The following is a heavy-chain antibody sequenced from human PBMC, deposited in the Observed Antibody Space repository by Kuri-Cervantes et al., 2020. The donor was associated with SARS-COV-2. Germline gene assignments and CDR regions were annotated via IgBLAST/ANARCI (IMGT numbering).Heavy chain of an antibody. V-gene: IGHV5-51*01. Sequence: GGSLRLSCKGSGYSFTSYWIGWVRQMPGKGLEWMGIIYPGDSDTRYSPSFQGQVTISADKSISTAYLQWSSLKALDTAMYYCARGEWDIVVVPAAMASFGWFDPWGQGTLVTVSS. D-gene: IGHD2-2*01. CDR3: ARGEWDIVVVPAAMASFGWFDP. CDR1: GYSFTSYW. CDR2: IYPGDSDT. J-gene: IGHJ5*02.